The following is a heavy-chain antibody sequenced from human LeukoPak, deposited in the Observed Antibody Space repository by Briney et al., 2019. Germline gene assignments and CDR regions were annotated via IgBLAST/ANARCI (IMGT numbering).Heavy chain of an antibody. CDR2: ISPGSTTI. V-gene: IGHV3-48*02. Sequence: GGSPRLSCEASGFTFRTYRMNWVRQAPGKGLEWVSYISPGSTTIYYADSVKGRFTISRDNAKNSLYLQMNSLRDEDTVVYYCARGVDYWGQGTLVTVSS. CDR1: GFTFRTYR. CDR3: ARGVDY. J-gene: IGHJ4*02.